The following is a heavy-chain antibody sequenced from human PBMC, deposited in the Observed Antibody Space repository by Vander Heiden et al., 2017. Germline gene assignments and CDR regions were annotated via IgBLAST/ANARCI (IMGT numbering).Heavy chain of an antibody. CDR2: ISTSSSII. V-gene: IGHV3-48*02. Sequence: EVQLVESGGGLVQPGGSLRRSCAASGFTFSSYSLNWVRQAPGKGLEWISYISTSSSIIYYADSVKGRFTISRDNAKNSLYLQMNSLRDEDTAVYYCARGTYSGYDYGSHYGMDVWGQGTTVTVSS. CDR1: GFTFSSYS. D-gene: IGHD5-12*01. J-gene: IGHJ6*02. CDR3: ARGTYSGYDYGSHYGMDV.